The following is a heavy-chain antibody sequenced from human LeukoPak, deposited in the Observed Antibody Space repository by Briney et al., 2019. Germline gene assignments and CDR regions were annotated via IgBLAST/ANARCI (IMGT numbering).Heavy chain of an antibody. J-gene: IGHJ5*02. Sequence: ASVKVSCKTSGYNFIDYYVYWVRQAPGQRLEWMGWINPNSGGTNYAQKFQGRVTMTRDTSISTAYMELSRLRSDDTAVYYCAPSQYYYGSGRAYNWFDPWGQGTLVTVSS. D-gene: IGHD3-10*01. CDR1: GYNFIDYY. CDR2: INPNSGGT. CDR3: APSQYYYGSGRAYNWFDP. V-gene: IGHV1-2*02.